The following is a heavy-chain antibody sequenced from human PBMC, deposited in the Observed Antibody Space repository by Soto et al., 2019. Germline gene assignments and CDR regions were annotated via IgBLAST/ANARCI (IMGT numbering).Heavy chain of an antibody. CDR3: ARGWYYGSGSYYYYGMDV. J-gene: IGHJ6*02. D-gene: IGHD3-10*01. V-gene: IGHV4-34*01. CDR2: INHSGST. Sequence: SAPLSITCAVYGGSFIGYYWSWIRQPPGKGLEWIVEINHSGSTNYNPSLKSRVTISVDTSKNQFSLKLSSVTAADTAVYYCARGWYYGSGSYYYYGMDVWGQGTTVTVSS. CDR1: GGSFIGYY.